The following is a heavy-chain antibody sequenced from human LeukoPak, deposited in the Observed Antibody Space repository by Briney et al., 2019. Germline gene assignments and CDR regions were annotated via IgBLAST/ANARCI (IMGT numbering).Heavy chain of an antibody. D-gene: IGHD3-16*02. CDR2: ISLNGKII. Sequence: GGSLRLSCAASGFTFTDDDMSWIRQAPGKGLEWISSISLNGKIIYSADSVKGRFTISRDNAKNTLYLQMNSLRVDDTAVYYCARVISSYTDYFGSWGQGTLVTVSS. V-gene: IGHV3-11*04. CDR3: ARVISSYTDYFGS. CDR1: GFTFTDDD. J-gene: IGHJ4*02.